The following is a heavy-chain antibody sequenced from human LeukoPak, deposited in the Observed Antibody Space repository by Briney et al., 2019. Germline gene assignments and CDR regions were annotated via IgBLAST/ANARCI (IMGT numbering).Heavy chain of an antibody. CDR3: VRADVGATGGWFAP. Sequence: SSETLSLTCTVSGGSISSSSYYWGWIRQPPGNGLEQIGSIYYSGSTYYNPSLKSGVTICVDTSKTQFSLKLSSVSDADTSVYYCVRADVGATGGWFAPWGQGTLVTVSS. CDR1: GGSISSSSYY. J-gene: IGHJ5*02. CDR2: IYYSGST. V-gene: IGHV4-39*01. D-gene: IGHD1-26*01.